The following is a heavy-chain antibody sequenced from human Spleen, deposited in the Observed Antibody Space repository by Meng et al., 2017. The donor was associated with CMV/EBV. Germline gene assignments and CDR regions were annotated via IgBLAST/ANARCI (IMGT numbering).Heavy chain of an antibody. J-gene: IGHJ3*02. CDR2: VNPNSGGT. D-gene: IGHD2-2*01. CDR1: GYTFTGYY. V-gene: IGHV1-2*02. CDR3: ARDSASKLGYCTTTSCLGAFDI. Sequence: ASVKVSCKASGYTFTGYYIHWVRQAPGQGLERMGWVNPNSGGTNYAQKFQGRVTMTRDTSISTAYMELSRLRSDDTAVYYCARDSASKLGYCTTTSCLGAFDIWGQGTMVTVSS.